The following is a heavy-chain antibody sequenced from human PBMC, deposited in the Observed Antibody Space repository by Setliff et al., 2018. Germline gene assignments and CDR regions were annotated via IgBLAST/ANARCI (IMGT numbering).Heavy chain of an antibody. V-gene: IGHV3-7*03. CDR1: GFTFSSDA. CDR2: INQEGSGR. J-gene: IGHJ6*03. D-gene: IGHD2-21*02. CDR3: VKGSDPYYFYYMDV. Sequence: GGSLRLSCAASGFTFSSDAMTWVRQAPGRGLEWVANINQEGSGRYYLDSVKGRFSISRDNAKSSLYLQMNRLRAEDTAVFYCVKGSDPYYFYYMDVCGKGTTVTVSS.